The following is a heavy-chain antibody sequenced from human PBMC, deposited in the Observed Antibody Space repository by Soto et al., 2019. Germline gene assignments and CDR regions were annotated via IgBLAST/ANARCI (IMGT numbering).Heavy chain of an antibody. CDR2: ISSSSSTI. CDR3: ARRHEKPYYMDV. J-gene: IGHJ6*03. V-gene: IGHV3-48*01. CDR1: GFTFSSYS. Sequence: GGSLRLSCAASGFTFSSYSMNWVRQAPGKGLEWVSYISSSSSTIYYADSVKGRFTISRDNAKNSFYLQMNSLIAEDTAVYYCARRHEKPYYMDVWGKGTTVTVSS.